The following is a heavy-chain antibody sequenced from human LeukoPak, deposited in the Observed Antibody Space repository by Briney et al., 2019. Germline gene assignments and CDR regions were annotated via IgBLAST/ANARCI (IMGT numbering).Heavy chain of an antibody. CDR3: AKDTVVGTTANLFDY. CDR2: ISGSGGST. D-gene: IGHD4-23*01. CDR1: GFTFSSQA. J-gene: IGHJ4*02. V-gene: IGHV3-23*01. Sequence: PGGSLRLSCAASGFTFSSQAMSWVRQAPGKGLEWVSVISGSGGSTYYADSVQGRFTISRDNSKNTLYLQMNSLRAEDTAVYYCAKDTVVGTTANLFDYWGQGTLVTVSS.